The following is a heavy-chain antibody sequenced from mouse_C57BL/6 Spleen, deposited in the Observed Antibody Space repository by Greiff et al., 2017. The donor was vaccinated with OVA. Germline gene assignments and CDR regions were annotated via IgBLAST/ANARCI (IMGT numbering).Heavy chain of an antibody. CDR2: IDPEDGDT. J-gene: IGHJ2*01. CDR3: TTGITTVNYYFDY. Sequence: EVQLQQSGAELVRPGASVKLSCTASGFNIKDYYMHWVKQRPEQGLEWIGRIDPEDGDTEYAPKFQGKATMTADTSSNTAYLQLSSLTSEDTAVYYCTTGITTVNYYFDYWGQGTTLTVSS. V-gene: IGHV14-1*01. D-gene: IGHD1-1*01. CDR1: GFNIKDYY.